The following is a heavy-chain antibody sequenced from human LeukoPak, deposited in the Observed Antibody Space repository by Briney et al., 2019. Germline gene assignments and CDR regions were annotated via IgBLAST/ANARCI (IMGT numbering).Heavy chain of an antibody. V-gene: IGHV3-11*01. CDR1: GFTFSDYY. J-gene: IGHJ4*02. CDR2: ISNSGSSI. Sequence: GGSLRLSCAASGFTFSDYYMSWIRQAPGKGLEWVSYISNSGSSIYYADSVKGRFTISRDNAKNSLYLQMNSLRAEDTAVYYCAAVRHYYDSSGYPLFEDWGQGTLVTVSS. CDR3: AAVRHYYDSSGYPLFED. D-gene: IGHD3-22*01.